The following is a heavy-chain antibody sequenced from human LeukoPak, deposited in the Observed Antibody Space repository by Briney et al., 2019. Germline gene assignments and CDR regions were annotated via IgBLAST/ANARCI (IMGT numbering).Heavy chain of an antibody. Sequence: GGSLRLSCAASGFTFSSYAMSWVRQAPGKGLEWVSAISGSGGSTYYADSVKGRFTISRDNSKNTLYLQMNSLRAEDTAVYYCAKDSMYYHGSGSVDYWGQGTLVTVSS. CDR3: AKDSMYYHGSGSVDY. J-gene: IGHJ4*02. CDR2: ISGSGGST. CDR1: GFTFSSYA. D-gene: IGHD3-10*01. V-gene: IGHV3-23*01.